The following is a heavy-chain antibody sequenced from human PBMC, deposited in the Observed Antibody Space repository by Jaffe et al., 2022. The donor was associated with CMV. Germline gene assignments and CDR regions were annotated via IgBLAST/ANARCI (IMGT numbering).Heavy chain of an antibody. D-gene: IGHD3-22*01. CDR1: GGSISSYY. V-gene: IGHV4-59*01. CDR3: ARAGHYYDSSGYLTPFDY. CDR2: IYYSGST. Sequence: QVQLQESGPGLVKPSETLSLTCTVSGGSISSYYWSWIRQPPGKGLEWIGYIYYSGSTNYNPSLKSRVTISVDTSKNQFSLKLSSVTAADTAVYYCARAGHYYDSSGYLTPFDYWGQGTLVTVSS. J-gene: IGHJ4*02.